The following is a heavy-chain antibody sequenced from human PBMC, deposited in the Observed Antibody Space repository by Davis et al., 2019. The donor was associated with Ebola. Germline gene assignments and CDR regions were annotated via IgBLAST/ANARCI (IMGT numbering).Heavy chain of an antibody. D-gene: IGHD4-17*01. CDR2: ISYDGSNK. Sequence: GESQKISCAASGFTFSSYGMHWVRQAPGKGLEWVAVISYDGSNKYYADSVKGRFTISRDNSKNTLYLQMNSLRAEDTAVYYCAKPTPTVTLDYWGQGTLVTVSS. CDR3: AKPTPTVTLDY. J-gene: IGHJ4*02. V-gene: IGHV3-30*18. CDR1: GFTFSSYG.